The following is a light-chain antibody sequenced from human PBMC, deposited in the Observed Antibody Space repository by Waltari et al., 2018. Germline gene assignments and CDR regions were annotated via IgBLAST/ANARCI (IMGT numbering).Light chain of an antibody. J-gene: IGKJ1*01. V-gene: IGKV3-20*01. CDR1: QSVSSTF. CDR3: QQYGWSTRT. CDR2: GAS. Sequence: EIVLTQSPGTLSLSPGERATLSCRASQSVSSTFLAWYQQKPGQAPRLLIYGASSRATGITDSFSGSGSGTDFTLTISRLEPEDFAVYYCQQYGWSTRTFGQGTKVEIK.